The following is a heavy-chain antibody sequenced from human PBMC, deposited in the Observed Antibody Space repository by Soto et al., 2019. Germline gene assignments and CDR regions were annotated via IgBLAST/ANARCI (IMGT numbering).Heavy chain of an antibody. D-gene: IGHD2-15*01. V-gene: IGHV4-31*03. Sequence: QVQLQESGPGLVKPSQTLSLTCTVSGGSISSGCYYWSWIRQHPGKGLEWIGYIYYSGSTYYNPSRKSRVTISVDTSENQFSLKLSSVTAADTAVYYCARVNRYCSGGSCYVLIDYWGQGTLVTVSS. CDR3: ARVNRYCSGGSCYVLIDY. CDR1: GGSISSGCYY. CDR2: IYYSGST. J-gene: IGHJ4*02.